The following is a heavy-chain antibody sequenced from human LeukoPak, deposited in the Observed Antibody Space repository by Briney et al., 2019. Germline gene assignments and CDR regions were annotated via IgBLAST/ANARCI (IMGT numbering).Heavy chain of an antibody. V-gene: IGHV4-59*01. CDR3: ARGEFRFLAWPSPRDYYYYMDV. CDR2: IYYSGSD. CDR1: DGSRSTYY. D-gene: IGHD3-3*01. J-gene: IGHJ6*03. Sequence: SWTLSLTGAVSDGSRSTYYGRWLRQSPGKWLERMGYIYYSGSDNYTPSLKSRVTISVDTSKNQFSMKLSSVTAADTAIYYCARGEFRFLAWPSPRDYYYYMDVWGKGTTVTVSS.